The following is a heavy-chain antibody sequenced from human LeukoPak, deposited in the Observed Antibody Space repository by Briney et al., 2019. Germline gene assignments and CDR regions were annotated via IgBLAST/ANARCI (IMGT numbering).Heavy chain of an antibody. J-gene: IGHJ4*02. Sequence: GESLKISCKGSGYSFTTSWIGWVRQMPGKGLEWMGIIYPRDSDTRYSPSFQGHVTISADKSITTAYLQWSSLKASDTAIYFCVRPWGISWQHFDYWGQGTLVTVSS. CDR2: IYPRDSDT. V-gene: IGHV5-51*01. CDR1: GYSFTTSW. D-gene: IGHD6-13*01. CDR3: VRPWGISWQHFDY.